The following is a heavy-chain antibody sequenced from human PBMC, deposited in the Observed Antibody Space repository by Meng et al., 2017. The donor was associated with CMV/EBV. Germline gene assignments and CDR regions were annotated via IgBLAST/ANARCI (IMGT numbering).Heavy chain of an antibody. J-gene: IGHJ4*02. V-gene: IGHV4-34*01. Sequence: QLQPQQLCVGLLKTSETLSPTCAFYGWSFSGYYWSWIRQPPGKGLEWIGEINHSGSTNYNPSLKSRVTISVDTSKNQFSLKLSSVTAADTAVYYCASSLTYPDYWGQGTLVTVSS. CDR1: GWSFSGYY. CDR3: ASSLTYPDY. D-gene: IGHD2-15*01. CDR2: INHSGST.